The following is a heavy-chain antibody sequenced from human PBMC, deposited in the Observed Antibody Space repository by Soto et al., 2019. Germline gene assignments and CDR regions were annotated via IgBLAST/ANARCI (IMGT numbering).Heavy chain of an antibody. J-gene: IGHJ4*02. CDR1: GGYINNNY. D-gene: IGHD2-2*01. Sequence: SETLSLTCTVSGGYINNNYWSWIRQPPGKGLEWIGYIYSSGSTKYNPSLKSRVTISLDTSKNHFSLKLSSVTAADTAVYYCARGYASHDYWGQGTLVTV. V-gene: IGHV4-59*01. CDR2: IYSSGST. CDR3: ARGYASHDY.